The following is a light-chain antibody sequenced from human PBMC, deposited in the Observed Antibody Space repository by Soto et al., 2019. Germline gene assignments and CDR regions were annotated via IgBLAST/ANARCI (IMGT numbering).Light chain of an antibody. CDR1: NIGSKS. J-gene: IGLJ2*01. Sequence: SYELAQPPSVSVAPGQTARITCGGHNIGSKSVHWYQQKPGQAPVLVVYDDSDRPSGIPERISDSNSGNTATLTISRVEAGDEADYYCQVWDSIGDHHVVFGGGTKVTVL. V-gene: IGLV3-21*02. CDR3: QVWDSIGDHHVV. CDR2: DDS.